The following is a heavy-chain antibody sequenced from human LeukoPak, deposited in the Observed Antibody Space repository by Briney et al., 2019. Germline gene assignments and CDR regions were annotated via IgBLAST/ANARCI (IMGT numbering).Heavy chain of an antibody. D-gene: IGHD3-10*01. CDR2: ISYDVSNE. CDR1: GFTFSSYV. CDR3: ARAPYYYGSGRFRPDWYFDL. J-gene: IGHJ2*01. V-gene: IGHV3-30*04. Sequence: GGSLRLSCAASGFTFSSYVMHWVRQAPGKGLEWVAIISYDVSNEYYADSVKGRFTISRDNSKNTLYLQMNSLRAGDTAVYYCARAPYYYGSGRFRPDWYFDLWGRGTLVTVSS.